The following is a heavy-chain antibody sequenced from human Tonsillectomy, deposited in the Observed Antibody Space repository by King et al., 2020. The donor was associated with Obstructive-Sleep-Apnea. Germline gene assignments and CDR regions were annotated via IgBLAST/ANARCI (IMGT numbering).Heavy chain of an antibody. CDR2: ISYDGSNK. D-gene: IGHD1-26*01. Sequence: VQLVESGGGVVQPGRSLRLSCAASKFTFTIYAMHWVRQAPGKGLEWVAVISYDGSNKYYADSVKGRFTISSDNSKNTLYLQMSSLRAEDTALYYCARDPSYNGRVNYFDYWGQGTLVTVSS. CDR1: KFTFTIYA. J-gene: IGHJ4*02. V-gene: IGHV3-30*04. CDR3: ARDPSYNGRVNYFDY.